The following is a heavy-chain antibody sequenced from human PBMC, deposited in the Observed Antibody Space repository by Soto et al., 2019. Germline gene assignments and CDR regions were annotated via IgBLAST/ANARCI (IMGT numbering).Heavy chain of an antibody. Sequence: QVQLVQSGAEVKKPGSSVKVYCKASGGTFSSYAISWVRQAPRQTREWMGGIIPIFGTANYAQKIQGRVTITAAEDTSKAYMDLSSLSSADTAVSYCARTTVLNDYYCGMDYWGQGTTVTVSS. D-gene: IGHD4-17*01. J-gene: IGHJ6*02. CDR1: GGTFSSYA. V-gene: IGHV1-69*12. CDR3: ARTTVLNDYYCGMDY. CDR2: IIPIFGTA.